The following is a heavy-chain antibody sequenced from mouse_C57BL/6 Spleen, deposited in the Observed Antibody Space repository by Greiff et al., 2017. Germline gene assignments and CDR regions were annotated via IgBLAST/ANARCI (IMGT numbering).Heavy chain of an antibody. D-gene: IGHD1-1*01. J-gene: IGHJ1*03. CDR3: TIRYYGSSYWYFDV. Sequence: EVQLQQSGAELVRPGASVKLSCTASGSNIKDDYMHWVKQRPEQGLEWIGWIDPENGDTEYASKFQGKATITADTSSNTAYLQLSSLTSEDTAVYYCTIRYYGSSYWYFDVWGTGTTVTVSS. V-gene: IGHV14-4*01. CDR2: IDPENGDT. CDR1: GSNIKDDY.